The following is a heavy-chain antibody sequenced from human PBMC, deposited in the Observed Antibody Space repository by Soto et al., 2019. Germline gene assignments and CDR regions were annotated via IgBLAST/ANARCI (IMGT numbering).Heavy chain of an antibody. V-gene: IGHV4-4*02. Sequence: SETLSLTCAVSGGSINSRYWWSWVRQSPGKGLEWIGEIYHSGSTNYNPSLKSRVTISVDKSKNQFSLNLSSVTAADTAVYYCARDQNGSGNYYTRYFDYWGQGTTVTVSS. CDR3: ARDQNGSGNYYTRYFDY. J-gene: IGHJ4*02. D-gene: IGHD3-10*01. CDR1: GGSINSRYW. CDR2: IYHSGST.